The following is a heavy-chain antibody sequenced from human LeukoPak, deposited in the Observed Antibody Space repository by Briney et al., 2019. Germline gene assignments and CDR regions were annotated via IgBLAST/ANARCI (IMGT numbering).Heavy chain of an antibody. CDR3: ATYTHWVAGDV. CDR2: MNQDGSAK. CDR1: GFTFSDSW. V-gene: IGHV3-7*01. Sequence: GGSLSLSCAASGFTFSDSWMSWVRKAPGKGLEWVANMNQDGSAKGYVDSVKGRFTISRDNARNSLYLQMSSLRPEDTAVYYCATYTHWVAGDVWGQGTTVTVSS. D-gene: IGHD3-16*01. J-gene: IGHJ6*02.